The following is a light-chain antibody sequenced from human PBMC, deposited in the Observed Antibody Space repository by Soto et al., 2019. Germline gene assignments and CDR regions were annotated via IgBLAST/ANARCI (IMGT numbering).Light chain of an antibody. Sequence: EIQMTQSPSTLSASVGERSALSCTASQSISTYLAWYQQKPGKAPKLLSYKASSLESGVPSRFSGSGSGAEFTLTIITLQSEDFAVYYCQQYNNWPQITFGQGTRLEIK. V-gene: IGKV1-5*03. CDR1: QSISTY. J-gene: IGKJ5*01. CDR3: QQYNNWPQIT. CDR2: KAS.